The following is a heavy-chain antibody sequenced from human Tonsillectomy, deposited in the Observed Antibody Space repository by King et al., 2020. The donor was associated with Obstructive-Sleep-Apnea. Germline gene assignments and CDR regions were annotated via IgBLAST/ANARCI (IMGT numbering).Heavy chain of an antibody. CDR2: ISYDGSNK. CDR1: GFIFSSYA. CDR3: ARADYGDFVFDY. D-gene: IGHD4-17*01. V-gene: IGHV3-30-3*01. Sequence: VQLVESGGGVVQPGRSLRLSCAASGFIFSSYAMHWVRQAPGKGLEWVALISYDGSNKYYADSVKGRFTISRDNSKNTLYLQMNSLRAEDTGVHYCARADYGDFVFDYWGQGTLVTVSS. J-gene: IGHJ4*02.